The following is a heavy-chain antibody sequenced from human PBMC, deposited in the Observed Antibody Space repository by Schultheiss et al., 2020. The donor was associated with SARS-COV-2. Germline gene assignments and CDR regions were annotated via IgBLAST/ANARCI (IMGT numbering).Heavy chain of an antibody. CDR2: LSFDGSND. D-gene: IGHD2-2*01. CDR3: ASLHCSGSNCYGIYYHGMDV. Sequence: GESLKISCAASPFNFSDYDQAQGKGLEWVTVLSFDGSNDCYEDSVKGRFSISRGKSRNTLYLQMNSLRTEDTAVYYCASLHCSGSNCYGIYYHGMDVWGQGTTVTVSS. J-gene: IGHJ6*02. V-gene: IGHV3-30*03. CDR1: PFNFSDYD.